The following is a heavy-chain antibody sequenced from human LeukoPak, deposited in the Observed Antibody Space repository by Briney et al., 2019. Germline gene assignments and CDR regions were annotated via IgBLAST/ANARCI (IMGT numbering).Heavy chain of an antibody. V-gene: IGHV1-18*01. D-gene: IGHD4-17*01. Sequence: ASVKVSCTASGYTFTNYGITWVRQAPGQGLEWMGWISAHNANTNYAQKLQGRVTMTTDTSTSTAYMELRSLRSDDSAVYYCARDLAYNYGDPHYFDYWGHGTLVTVSS. J-gene: IGHJ4*01. CDR1: GYTFTNYG. CDR3: ARDLAYNYGDPHYFDY. CDR2: ISAHNANT.